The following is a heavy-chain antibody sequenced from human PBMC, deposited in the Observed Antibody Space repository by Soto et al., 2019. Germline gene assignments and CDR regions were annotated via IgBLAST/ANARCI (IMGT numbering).Heavy chain of an antibody. Sequence: QVQLQESGPGLVKPSQTLSLTCTVSGGSISSGGYYWSWIRQHPGKGLEWIGYIYDSGSTYYNPSLKSRVTISVDTSKNPFSLRLSSVTAADTAVYYGGRGALGTSPYYFDYWGQGTLVTVSS. V-gene: IGHV4-31*03. CDR3: GRGALGTSPYYFDY. D-gene: IGHD2-2*01. CDR2: IYDSGST. CDR1: GGSISSGGYY. J-gene: IGHJ4*02.